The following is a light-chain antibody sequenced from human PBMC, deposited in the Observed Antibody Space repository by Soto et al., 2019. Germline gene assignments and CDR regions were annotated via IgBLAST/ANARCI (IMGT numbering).Light chain of an antibody. CDR3: QQSYSSPLT. Sequence: DIVMTQSPDSLAVSLGERATINCKSSQSVLHTSYNKNYLALYHQKPAHPPKVLIYWASTRESGVPDRFSGSGSETHFTRTLRDLQAEDVAGYYCQQSYSSPLTFGGGTKVEIK. CDR2: WAS. CDR1: QSVLHTSYNKNY. V-gene: IGKV4-1*01. J-gene: IGKJ4*01.